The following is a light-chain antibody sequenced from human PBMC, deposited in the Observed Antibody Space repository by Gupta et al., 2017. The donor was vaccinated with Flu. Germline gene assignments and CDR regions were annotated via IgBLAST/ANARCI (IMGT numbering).Light chain of an antibody. CDR3: QQSYSPPPGT. J-gene: IGKJ2*01. Sequence: SSLSASVGDSVTITCRASQRISSYLNWYQQKLGKAPNLLIFGASTLQSGVPSRFNGSGSGTVFTLTISSLQPEDFATYYCQQSYSPPPGTFGQGTNLEIK. V-gene: IGKV1-39*01. CDR2: GAS. CDR1: QRISSY.